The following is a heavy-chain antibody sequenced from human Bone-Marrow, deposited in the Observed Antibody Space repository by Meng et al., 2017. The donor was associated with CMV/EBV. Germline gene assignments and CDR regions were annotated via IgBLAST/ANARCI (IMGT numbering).Heavy chain of an antibody. Sequence: QLHLQESGPCLVKPSDTLSPPCTVSVGSISSSIYYWGWIRHPPGKGLDWIGSIFYSGSTYYNPSLKSRVTISVDTSKNQFSLKLSSVTAADTAVYYCARDVYGRGWFDPWGQGTLVTVSS. J-gene: IGHJ5*02. D-gene: IGHD3-16*01. CDR2: IFYSGST. CDR3: ARDVYGRGWFDP. CDR1: VGSISSSIYY. V-gene: IGHV4-39*07.